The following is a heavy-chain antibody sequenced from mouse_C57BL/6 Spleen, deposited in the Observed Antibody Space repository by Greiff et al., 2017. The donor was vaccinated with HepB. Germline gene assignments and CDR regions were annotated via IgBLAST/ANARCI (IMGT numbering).Heavy chain of an antibody. CDR2: INPSSGYT. CDR1: GYTFTSYT. V-gene: IGHV1-4*01. D-gene: IGHD1-3*01. CDR3: AREDGSSLDY. Sequence: VQLQESGAELARPGASVKMSCKASGYTFTSYTMHWVKQRPGQGLEWIGYINPSSGYTKYNQKFKDKATLTADKSSSTAYMQLSSLTSEDSAVYYCAREDGSSLDYWGQGTTLTVSS. J-gene: IGHJ2*01.